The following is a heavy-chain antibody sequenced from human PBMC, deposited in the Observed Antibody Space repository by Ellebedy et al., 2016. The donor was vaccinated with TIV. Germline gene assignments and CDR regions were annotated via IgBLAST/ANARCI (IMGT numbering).Heavy chain of an antibody. Sequence: AASVKVSCKASGYTFTSYGISWVRRAPGQGLEWMGWISAYNGNTNYAQNLQGRVTITTDTSTSTAFMELRSLRSDDTAVYYCASGDGYNFDYWGQGTLVTVSS. D-gene: IGHD5-24*01. J-gene: IGHJ4*02. V-gene: IGHV1-18*01. CDR2: ISAYNGNT. CDR3: ASGDGYNFDY. CDR1: GYTFTSYG.